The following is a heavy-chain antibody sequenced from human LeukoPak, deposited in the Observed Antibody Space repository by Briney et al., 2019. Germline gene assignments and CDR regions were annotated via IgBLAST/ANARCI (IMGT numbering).Heavy chain of an antibody. V-gene: IGHV1-8*03. J-gene: IGHJ3*02. Sequence: GASVKVSCKASGYTFTSYDINWMRQATGQGLEWMGWMNPNSGNTGYAQKFQGRVTITRNTSISTAYMELSSLRSEDTAVYYCARGIAARLGRAFDIWGQGTTVTVSS. D-gene: IGHD6-6*01. CDR1: GYTFTSYD. CDR3: ARGIAARLGRAFDI. CDR2: MNPNSGNT.